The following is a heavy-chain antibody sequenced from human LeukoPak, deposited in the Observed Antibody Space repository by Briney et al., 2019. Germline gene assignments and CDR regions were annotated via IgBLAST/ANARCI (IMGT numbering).Heavy chain of an antibody. CDR2: ISSSSSTI. D-gene: IGHD2-15*01. J-gene: IGHJ6*02. Sequence: PGGSLRLSCAVSGFTLSSYSMNWVRQAPGKGLEWVSYISSSSSTICCADSVKGRFTVSRDNAKNSLYLQMNSLRVEDTAVYYCAREGFCTGGSCYSPSPGGMDVWGQGTTVTVSS. CDR3: AREGFCTGGSCYSPSPGGMDV. V-gene: IGHV3-48*01. CDR1: GFTLSSYS.